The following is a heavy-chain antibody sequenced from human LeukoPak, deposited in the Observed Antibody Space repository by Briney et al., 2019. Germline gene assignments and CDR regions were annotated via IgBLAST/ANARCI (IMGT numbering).Heavy chain of an antibody. J-gene: IGHJ1*01. CDR3: ARPLPEGYFQH. V-gene: IGHV3-11*01. Sequence: GGSLRLSCAASGFTFSDYYMSWIRQAPGKGLEWVSYISSSGSTIYYADSVKGRFTIPRDNAKNSLYLQMNSLRAEDTAVYYCARPLPEGYFQHWGQGTLVTVSS. CDR2: ISSSGSTI. CDR1: GFTFSDYY.